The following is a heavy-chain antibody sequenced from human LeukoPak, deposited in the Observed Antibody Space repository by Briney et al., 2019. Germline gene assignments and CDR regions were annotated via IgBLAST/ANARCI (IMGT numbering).Heavy chain of an antibody. V-gene: IGHV4-34*01. CDR2: IYHSGDT. CDR3: ARHAMVRGVIRPYFDY. Sequence: SETLSLTCAVYGGSFSSYYWSWIRQPPGKGLEWLGEIYHSGDTNYNPSLKSRVTISVDTSKNQFSLKLNSVTAADTAVYYCARHAMVRGVIRPYFDYWGQGTLVTVSS. CDR1: GGSFSSYY. D-gene: IGHD3-10*01. J-gene: IGHJ4*02.